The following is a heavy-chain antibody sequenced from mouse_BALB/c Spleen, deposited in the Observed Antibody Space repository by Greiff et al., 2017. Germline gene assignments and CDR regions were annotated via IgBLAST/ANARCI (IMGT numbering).Heavy chain of an antibody. Sequence: EVQGVESGGDLVKPGGSLKLSCAASGFTFSSYGMPWVRQTPDKGLEWVATISSGGSYTYYPDSVKGRFTISRDNAKNTLYLQMSSLKSEDTAMYYCITGSKLDYWGQGTTVTVSS. J-gene: IGHJ2*01. CDR2: ISSGGSYT. CDR3: ITGSKLDY. CDR1: GFTFSSYG. V-gene: IGHV5-6*01. D-gene: IGHD4-1*01.